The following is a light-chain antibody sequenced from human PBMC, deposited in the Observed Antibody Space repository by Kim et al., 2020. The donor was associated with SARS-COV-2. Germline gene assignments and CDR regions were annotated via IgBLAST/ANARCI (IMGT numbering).Light chain of an antibody. V-gene: IGLV2-11*01. CDR1: SSDIGGYNY. CDR3: CSYAGTYTLI. Sequence: QSALTQPRSVSGSPGQSVTISCIATSSDIGGYNYVSWYQQYPGKAPKLIIYDVSQRPSGVPDRFSGSKSGNTASLTISGLQAEDEADYHCCSYAGTYTLIFGGGTQLTVL. CDR2: DVS. J-gene: IGLJ2*01.